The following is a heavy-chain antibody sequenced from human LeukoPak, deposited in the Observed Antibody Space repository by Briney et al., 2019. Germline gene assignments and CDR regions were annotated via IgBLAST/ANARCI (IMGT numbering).Heavy chain of an antibody. D-gene: IGHD3-3*01. CDR3: ARVKLSLWSGYSVDAFDI. CDR1: GYTFTSYD. V-gene: IGHV1-8*03. CDR2: MNPNSGNT. Sequence: GASVKVSCKASGYTFTSYDINWVRQATGQGLEWMGWMNPNSGNTGYAQKFQGRVTITRNTSISTAYMELSSLRSEDTAVYYCARVKLSLWSGYSVDAFDIWGQGTMVTVSS. J-gene: IGHJ3*02.